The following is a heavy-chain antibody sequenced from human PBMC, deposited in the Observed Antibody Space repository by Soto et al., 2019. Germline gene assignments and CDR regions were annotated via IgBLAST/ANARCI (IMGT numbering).Heavy chain of an antibody. CDR2: IYYSGST. Sequence: TSETLSLTCTVSGGSISSGGYYWSWIRQHPGKGLEWIGYIYYSGSTYYNPSLKSRVTISVDTSKNQFSLKLSSVTAADTAVYYCAREVYSSSLPTYYYYYGMDVWGQGTTVTVSS. CDR1: GGSISSGGYY. J-gene: IGHJ6*02. V-gene: IGHV4-31*03. D-gene: IGHD6-6*01. CDR3: AREVYSSSLPTYYYYYGMDV.